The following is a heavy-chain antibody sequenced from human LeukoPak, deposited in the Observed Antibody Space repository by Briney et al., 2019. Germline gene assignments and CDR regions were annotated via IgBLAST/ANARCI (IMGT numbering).Heavy chain of an antibody. Sequence: GGSLRLSCAASGFTFSSYAMHWVRQAPGKGLEWVAVISYDGSNKYYADSVKGRFTISRDNSKNTLYLQMNSLRAEDTAVYYCAREATGLHRDGDYWGQGTLVTVSS. CDR3: AREATGLHRDGDY. CDR1: GFTFSSYA. J-gene: IGHJ4*02. D-gene: IGHD5-24*01. V-gene: IGHV3-30-3*01. CDR2: ISYDGSNK.